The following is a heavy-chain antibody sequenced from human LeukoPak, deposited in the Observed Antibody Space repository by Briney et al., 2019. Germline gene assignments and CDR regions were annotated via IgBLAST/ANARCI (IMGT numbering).Heavy chain of an antibody. Sequence: PSETLSLTCTVSGSSISSYYWSWIRQPAGKGLEWIGRIYTSGSTNYNPSLKSRVTMSVDTSKNQFSLKLSSVTAADTAVYYCARGVVPAAPFDYWAREPWSPSPQ. CDR2: IYTSGST. D-gene: IGHD2-2*01. J-gene: IGHJ4*02. CDR1: GSSISSYY. V-gene: IGHV4-4*07. CDR3: ARGVVPAAPFDY.